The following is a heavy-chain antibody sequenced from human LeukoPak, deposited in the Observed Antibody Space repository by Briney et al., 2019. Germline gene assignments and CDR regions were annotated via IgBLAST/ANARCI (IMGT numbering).Heavy chain of an antibody. V-gene: IGHV5-51*01. CDR2: IYPGDSDT. CDR1: GYSFSNYW. J-gene: IGHJ4*02. CDR3: ARAPTSVSNPYYFDY. Sequence: GESLKISCKASGYSFSNYWIGWVRQMPGKGLEGVGIIYPGDSDTRYSPSFQGQVTISADKSITTGYLQWSSLKASDTAMYYCARAPTSVSNPYYFDYWGQGALVTVSS. D-gene: IGHD4-11*01.